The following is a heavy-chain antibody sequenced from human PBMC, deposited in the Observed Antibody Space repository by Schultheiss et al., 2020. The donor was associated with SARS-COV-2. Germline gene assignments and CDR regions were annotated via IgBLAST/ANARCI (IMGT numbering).Heavy chain of an antibody. CDR1: GFTFSDYY. J-gene: IGHJ2*01. CDR3: ARIPRYYDFWSGYYNYWYFDL. CDR2: ISSSGSTI. D-gene: IGHD3-3*01. V-gene: IGHV3-11*01. Sequence: GESLKISCAASGFTFSDYYMSWIRQAPGKGLEWVSYISSSGSTIYYADSVKGRFTISRDNAKNSLYLQMNSLRAEDTAVYYCARIPRYYDFWSGYYNYWYFDLWGRGTLVTVAS.